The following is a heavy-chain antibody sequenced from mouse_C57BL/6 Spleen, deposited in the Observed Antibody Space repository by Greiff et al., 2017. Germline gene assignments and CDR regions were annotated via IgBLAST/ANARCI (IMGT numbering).Heavy chain of an antibody. Sequence: EVQLVESGGGLVQPGGSLSLSCAASGFTFTDYYMSWVRHPPGQALEWLGFFRNKAHGYTTEYSASVQGRFTISRDNYQSILYRQMNALRAEDSATDKCARATQLGGLAYWGKGTLVTVSA. D-gene: IGHD4-1*02. CDR2: FRNKAHGYTT. V-gene: IGHV7-3*01. J-gene: IGHJ3*01. CDR1: GFTFTDYY. CDR3: ARATQLGGLAY.